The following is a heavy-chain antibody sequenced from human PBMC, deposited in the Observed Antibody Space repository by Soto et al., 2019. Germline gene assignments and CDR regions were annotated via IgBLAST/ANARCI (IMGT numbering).Heavy chain of an antibody. CDR1: GFTFSSYW. Sequence: EVQLVESGGGLVLPGGSLRLSCAASGFTFSSYWMTWVRPAPGKGLEWVANIRQDGGQIDYVDSVKGRFTISRDNAKNSLYLQMNSLRAEDTAVYYCARWTVSANNWFDPWGQGTLVTVSS. CDR3: ARWTVSANNWFDP. D-gene: IGHD2-8*01. CDR2: IRQDGGQI. V-gene: IGHV3-7*05. J-gene: IGHJ5*02.